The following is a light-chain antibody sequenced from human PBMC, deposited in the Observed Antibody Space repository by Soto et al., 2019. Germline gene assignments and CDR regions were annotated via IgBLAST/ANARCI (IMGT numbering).Light chain of an antibody. CDR3: QQYDNWPPLT. J-gene: IGKJ5*01. V-gene: IGKV3-15*01. CDR1: QSISDT. Sequence: ETVMTQSPATLSVSPGGRATLSFRASQSISDTLAWYQQKPGQAPRLLIHGASTRATGFPARFSGSGSGTEFTLTISSLQSEDFAVYYCQQYDNWPPLTFGQGTRLEI. CDR2: GAS.